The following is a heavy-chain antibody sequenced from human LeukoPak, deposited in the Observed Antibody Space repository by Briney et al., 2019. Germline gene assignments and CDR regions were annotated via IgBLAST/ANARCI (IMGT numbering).Heavy chain of an antibody. V-gene: IGHV5-51*01. CDR2: IYPGDSDT. CDR3: AIDYYDSSGYYLPVAFDI. Sequence: GESLKISCKGSGYSFTSYWIGWVRQLPGKGLEWMGIIYPGDSDTRYSPSFQGQVAISADKSISTAYLQWSSLKASDTAMYYCAIDYYDSSGYYLPVAFDIWGQGTMVTVSS. J-gene: IGHJ3*02. D-gene: IGHD3-22*01. CDR1: GYSFTSYW.